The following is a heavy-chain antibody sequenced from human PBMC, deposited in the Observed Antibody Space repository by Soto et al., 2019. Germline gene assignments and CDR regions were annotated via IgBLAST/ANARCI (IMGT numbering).Heavy chain of an antibody. CDR3: AWMGESRGGYNI. Sequence: PSETLSLTCTVSGGSISSYSWSWIRQPPGKGLEWIGYIYYSGSTNYTPSLKSRVTIPVDTSKNQFSLKLSSVTAADTAVHYCAWMGESRGGYNIWSKGNLVTVSA. CDR2: IYYSGST. D-gene: IGHD5-12*01. CDR1: GGSISSYS. J-gene: IGHJ4*02. V-gene: IGHV4-59*01.